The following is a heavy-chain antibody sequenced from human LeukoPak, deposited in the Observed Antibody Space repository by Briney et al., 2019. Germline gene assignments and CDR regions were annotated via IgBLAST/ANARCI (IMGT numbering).Heavy chain of an antibody. CDR3: AKDGHGQSDSFWFDP. V-gene: IGHV3-23*01. Sequence: GGSLRLSCAASGFTFNNYAMSWVRQAPGKGLEWVSAISGSDAGTYYADSVKGRFTISRDNSKNTLYLQMNSLRAEDAAVYYCAKDGHGQSDSFWFDPWGQGTLVTVSS. CDR1: GFTFNNYA. D-gene: IGHD3-22*01. CDR2: ISGSDAGT. J-gene: IGHJ5*02.